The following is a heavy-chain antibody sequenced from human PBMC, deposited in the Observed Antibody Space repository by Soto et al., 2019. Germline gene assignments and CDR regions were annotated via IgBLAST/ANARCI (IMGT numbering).Heavy chain of an antibody. J-gene: IGHJ4*02. CDR2: IYYSGST. D-gene: IGHD1-26*01. Sequence: SETLSLTCTVSGGSVSSGSYYWSWIRQPPGKGLEWIGYIYYSGSTNYNPSLKSRVTISVDTSKNQFSLKLSSVTAADTAVYYCVREEDHSGRAFDYWGQGTLVTVSS. V-gene: IGHV4-61*01. CDR3: VREEDHSGRAFDY. CDR1: GGSVSSGSYY.